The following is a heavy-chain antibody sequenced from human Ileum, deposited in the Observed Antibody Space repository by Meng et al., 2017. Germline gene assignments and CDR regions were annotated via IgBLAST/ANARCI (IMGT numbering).Heavy chain of an antibody. CDR2: TYYRSKWYS. Sequence: VQLPPHGPGMLRPSQAPPLLGAISGGSVSSNIAAWNWISQSPLRGLEWLGRTYYRSKWYSEYAVSVKSRISITPDTSKNQFSLQMNSVTPEDTAVYYCASGSGSLDYWGPGTLVTVSS. D-gene: IGHD3-3*01. J-gene: IGHJ4*02. CDR1: GGSVSSNIAA. V-gene: IGHV6-1*02. CDR3: ASGSGSLDY.